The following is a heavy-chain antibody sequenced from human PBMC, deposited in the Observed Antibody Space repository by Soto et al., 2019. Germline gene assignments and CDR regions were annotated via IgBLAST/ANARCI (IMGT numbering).Heavy chain of an antibody. V-gene: IGHV4-39*07. CDR1: GGSISSSSYC. CDR2: IYYSGST. D-gene: IGHD3-22*01. Sequence: SETLSLTCTVSGGSISSSSYCWGWIRQPPGKGLEWIGNIYYSGSTNYNPSLKSRVTISVDTSKNQFSLKLSSVTAADTAVYYCASRYYYDSSGYYWNSAFDIWGQGTMVTVSS. J-gene: IGHJ3*02. CDR3: ASRYYYDSSGYYWNSAFDI.